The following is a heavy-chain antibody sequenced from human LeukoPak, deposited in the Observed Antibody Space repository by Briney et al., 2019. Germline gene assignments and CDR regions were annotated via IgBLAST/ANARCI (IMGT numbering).Heavy chain of an antibody. CDR3: ARQRTVVVVNAIHWFDP. Sequence: PSETLSLTCTVSGDSIGSSYYWGWIRQPPGKGLEWIGSIYYSGSTYFNPSLKSRVTISVDTSKNQFSLKLTSVTAADTALYYCARQRTVVVVNAIHWFDPWGLGTLVTVSS. J-gene: IGHJ5*02. CDR2: IYYSGST. CDR1: GDSIGSSYY. D-gene: IGHD2-8*02. V-gene: IGHV4-39*01.